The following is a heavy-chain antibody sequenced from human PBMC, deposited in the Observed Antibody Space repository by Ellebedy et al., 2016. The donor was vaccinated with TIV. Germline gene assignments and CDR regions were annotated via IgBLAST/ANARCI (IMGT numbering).Heavy chain of an antibody. D-gene: IGHD1-26*01. J-gene: IGHJ4*02. CDR2: IIPIVEIT. CDR1: GGTLRSYG. V-gene: IGHV1-69*04. Sequence: AASVKVSCKAYGGTLRSYGISWVRQAPGLGLEWMGRIIPIVEITIYAQRFQDRVTISEDNFTNTVYLEMRSLRSEDTAMYYCETGPPKWEVPLDLDSWGQGTLVIVSS. CDR3: ETGPPKWEVPLDLDS.